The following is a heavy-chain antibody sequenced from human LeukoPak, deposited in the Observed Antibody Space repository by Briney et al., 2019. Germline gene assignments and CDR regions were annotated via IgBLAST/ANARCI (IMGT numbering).Heavy chain of an antibody. CDR2: IRYDGSNK. V-gene: IGHV3-30*02. CDR3: AKPRRGITIFGVLDY. CDR1: GFTFGSYG. J-gene: IGHJ4*02. Sequence: GGSLRLSCAASGFTFGSYGMHWVRQAPGKGLEWVAFIRYDGSNKYYADSVKGRFTISRDNSKNTLYLQMNSLRAEDTAVYYCAKPRRGITIFGVLDYWGQGTLVTVSS. D-gene: IGHD3-3*01.